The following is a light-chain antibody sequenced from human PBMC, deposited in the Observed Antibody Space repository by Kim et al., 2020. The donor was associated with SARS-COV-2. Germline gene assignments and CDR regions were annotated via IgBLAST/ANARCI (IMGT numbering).Light chain of an antibody. CDR2: GRN. J-gene: IGLJ3*02. V-gene: IGLV3-19*01. Sequence: ALGQTVRIKCQGDSLRNYSASWYQQKPRQAPVVVIYGRNDRPSGIPDRFSGSNSGNTASLTITGAQAEDEADYYCNSRDSSGNHLVFGGGTQLTVL. CDR3: NSRDSSGNHLV. CDR1: SLRNYS.